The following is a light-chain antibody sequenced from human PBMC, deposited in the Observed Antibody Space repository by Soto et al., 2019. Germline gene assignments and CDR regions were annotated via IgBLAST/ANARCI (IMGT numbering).Light chain of an antibody. J-gene: IGKJ2*01. CDR3: QNYGSSSST. CDR1: QSISSSY. Sequence: EIVLTQSPGTLSLSPGERATLSCRASQSISSSYLAWYQQKPGQAPRLLIYAASSRATGIPDRFSGSGSGTAFTVTISRLEPEVFAVYYLQNYGSSSSTFGQGTQLEMK. CDR2: AAS. V-gene: IGKV3-20*01.